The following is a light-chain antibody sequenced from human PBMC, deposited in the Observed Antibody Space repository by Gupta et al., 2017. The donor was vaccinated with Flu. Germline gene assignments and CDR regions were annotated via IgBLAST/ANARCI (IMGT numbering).Light chain of an antibody. J-gene: IGKJ1*01. Sequence: EVVLTQSPGTLSLSPGERATLSCRASQSVSSRYLAWYQQKPGQAPRLLIYGASSGVTGIPDRFSGSGYETDFTLTSSRRENEDFAVYYVQLYCSSLTFGQGTKVEIK. CDR1: QSVSSRY. V-gene: IGKV3-20*01. CDR2: GAS. CDR3: QLYCSSLT.